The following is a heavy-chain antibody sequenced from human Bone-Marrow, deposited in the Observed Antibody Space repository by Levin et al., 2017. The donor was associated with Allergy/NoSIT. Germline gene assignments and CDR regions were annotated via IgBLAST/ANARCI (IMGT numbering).Heavy chain of an antibody. J-gene: IGHJ4*02. CDR1: GFTFSSYG. V-gene: IGHV3-48*01. Sequence: PGGSLRLSCAASGFTFSSYGMNWVRQAPGKGLEWVSYIAKTSSFIYYTDSVKGRFNVSRDNEKNSVYLEMNNLRPEDTGVYYCARDRTISRSYFDYWGQGALVTVSS. CDR3: ARDRTISRSYFDY. D-gene: IGHD1-1*01. CDR2: IAKTSSFI.